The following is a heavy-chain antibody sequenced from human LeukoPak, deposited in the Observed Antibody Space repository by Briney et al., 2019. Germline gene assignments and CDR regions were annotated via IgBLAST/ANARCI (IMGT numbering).Heavy chain of an antibody. V-gene: IGHV3-33*06. Sequence: GGSLRLSCAASGFTFSSYGMHWVRQAPGKGLEWVAVIWYDGSNKYYADSVKGRFTISRDNSKNTLYLQMNSLRAEDTAVYYCAKAPIAVAGRPDYWGQGTLVTVSS. D-gene: IGHD6-19*01. CDR2: IWYDGSNK. J-gene: IGHJ4*02. CDR3: AKAPIAVAGRPDY. CDR1: GFTFSSYG.